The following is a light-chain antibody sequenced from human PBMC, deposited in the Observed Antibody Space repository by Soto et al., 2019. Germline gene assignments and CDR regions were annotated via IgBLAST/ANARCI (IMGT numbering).Light chain of an antibody. CDR2: GAS. V-gene: IGKV3-20*01. Sequence: ENVLTQSPGTLSLSPGERATLSCRASQSVSSSYLAWYQQKPRQPPRLLISGASSRATGIPDRFSVSGSGTDFTLTISRLEPEDFAVYYCQQYGSSPTFGQGTKVDI. CDR1: QSVSSSY. CDR3: QQYGSSPT. J-gene: IGKJ1*01.